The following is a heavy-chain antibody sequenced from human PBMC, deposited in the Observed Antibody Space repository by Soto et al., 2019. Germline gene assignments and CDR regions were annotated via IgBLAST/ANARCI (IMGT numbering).Heavy chain of an antibody. Sequence: SETLSLTCTVSGGSISSGDYYWSWIRQPPGKGLEWIGYIYYSGSTYYNPSLKSRVTISVDTSKNQFSLKLSSVTAADTAVYYCARIDGSGSYYPYYYYYGMDVWGQGTTVTVSS. D-gene: IGHD3-10*01. J-gene: IGHJ6*02. CDR2: IYYSGST. CDR3: ARIDGSGSYYPYYYYYGMDV. CDR1: GGSISSGDYY. V-gene: IGHV4-30-4*01.